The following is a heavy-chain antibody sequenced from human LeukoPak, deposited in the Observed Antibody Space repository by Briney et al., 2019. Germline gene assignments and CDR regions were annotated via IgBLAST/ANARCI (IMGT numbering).Heavy chain of an antibody. D-gene: IGHD3-10*01. CDR2: IYYSGST. CDR1: GGSLSSYY. CDR3: ARVYSGNRGEFFDY. V-gene: IGHV4-59*01. J-gene: IGHJ4*02. Sequence: SETLSLTCTVSGGSLSSYYWSWIRQPPGKGLEWIGYIYYSGSTKCNPSLKSRVTISVDTSKNQFSLKLSSVTAADTAVYYCARVYSGNRGEFFDYWGQGTLVTVSS.